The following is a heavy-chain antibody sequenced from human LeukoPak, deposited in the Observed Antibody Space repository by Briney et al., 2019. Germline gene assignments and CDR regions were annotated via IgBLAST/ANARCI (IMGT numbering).Heavy chain of an antibody. CDR1: GYSISSGYY. J-gene: IGHJ2*01. D-gene: IGHD6-13*01. CDR3: ARRDSSSWAANWYFDL. CDR2: IYHSGST. V-gene: IGHV4-38-2*02. Sequence: PSETLSLTCTVSGYSISSGYYWGWIRQPPGKGLEWIGSIYHSGSTYYNPSLKSRVTISVDTSKNQFSLKLSSVTAADTAVYYCARRDSSSWAANWYFDLWGRGTLVTVSS.